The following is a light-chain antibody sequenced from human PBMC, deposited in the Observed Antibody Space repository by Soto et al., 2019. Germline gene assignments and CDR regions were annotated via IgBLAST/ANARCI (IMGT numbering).Light chain of an antibody. CDR3: QQYNSYWT. CDR1: QSISSW. Sequence: MTQSPSTLSASLGVRVNITCRASQSISSWLAWYQQKPGKAPKLLIYDASSLESGVPSRFSGSGSGTEFTLTISSLQPDDFATYYCQQYNSYWTFGQGTKVDIK. J-gene: IGKJ1*01. CDR2: DAS. V-gene: IGKV1-5*01.